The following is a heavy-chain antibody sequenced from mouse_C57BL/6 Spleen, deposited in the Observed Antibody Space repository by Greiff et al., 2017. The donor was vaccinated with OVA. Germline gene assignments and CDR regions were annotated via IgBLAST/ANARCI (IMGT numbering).Heavy chain of an antibody. CDR1: GYTFTDYE. V-gene: IGHV1-15*01. J-gene: IGHJ3*01. Sequence: SGAELVRPGASVTLSCKASGYTFTDYEMHWVKQTPVHGLEWIGAIDPETGGTAYNQKFKGKAILTADKSSSTAYMELRSLTSEDSAVYYCTRSTMVTPWFAYWGQGTLVTVSA. CDR2: IDPETGGT. CDR3: TRSTMVTPWFAY. D-gene: IGHD2-2*01.